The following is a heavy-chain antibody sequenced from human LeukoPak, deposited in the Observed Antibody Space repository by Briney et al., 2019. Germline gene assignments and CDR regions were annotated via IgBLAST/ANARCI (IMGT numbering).Heavy chain of an antibody. V-gene: IGHV4-39*01. CDR2: LFYSGST. CDR3: ASAQNRFYFDY. J-gene: IGHJ4*02. Sequence: SETRSLTCTVSGGSISTTNYYWGWIRQPPGKGLEWIGTLFYSGSTFYNSSLKSRVTISADTSKNQFSLKLRYVTASDTAVYYCASAQNRFYFDYWGQGTLVTVSS. CDR1: GGSISTTNYY.